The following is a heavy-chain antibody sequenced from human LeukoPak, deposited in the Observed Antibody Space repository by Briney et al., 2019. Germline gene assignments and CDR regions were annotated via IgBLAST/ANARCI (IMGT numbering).Heavy chain of an antibody. D-gene: IGHD6-19*01. CDR2: IYWDDDK. CDR3: AHSLRIAVAGPPGVFDY. Sequence: SGPTLVNPTQTLTLTCTFSGSSLSTSGVGVGWIRQPPGKALEWLALIYWDDDKRYSPSLKSRLTITKDTSKNQVVLTMTNMDPVDTATYYCAHSLRIAVAGPPGVFDYWGQGTLVTVSS. J-gene: IGHJ4*02. V-gene: IGHV2-5*02. CDR1: GSSLSTSGVG.